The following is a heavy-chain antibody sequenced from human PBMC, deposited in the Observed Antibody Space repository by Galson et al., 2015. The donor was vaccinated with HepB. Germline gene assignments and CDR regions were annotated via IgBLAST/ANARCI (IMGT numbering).Heavy chain of an antibody. CDR2: VDPSDSYT. Sequence: QSGAEVKKPGESLSISCQGSGYGFTDYWISWVRQMPGKGLEWMGRVDPSDSYTEYSPSFHGHVTMSTDKSISTAYLQWSSLKASDTAMYYCARHMSYSMDVWGQGTTVTVSS. CDR3: ARHMSYSMDV. J-gene: IGHJ6*02. CDR1: GYGFTDYW. V-gene: IGHV5-10-1*01.